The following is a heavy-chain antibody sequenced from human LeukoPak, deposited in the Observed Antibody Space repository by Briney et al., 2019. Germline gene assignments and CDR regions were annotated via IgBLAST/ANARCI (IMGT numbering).Heavy chain of an antibody. CDR1: GYTFTSYY. CDR3: ARAPPGLGFDY. D-gene: IGHD1-14*01. CDR2: FSPSGGST. Sequence: ASVKVSCKASGYTFTSYYIHWVRQAPGQGLEWMGIFSPSGGSTTYAQKFQGRVTMARDTATGTVYMELSSLRSEDTAVYYCARAPPGLGFDYWGQGTLVTVSS. J-gene: IGHJ4*02. V-gene: IGHV1-46*01.